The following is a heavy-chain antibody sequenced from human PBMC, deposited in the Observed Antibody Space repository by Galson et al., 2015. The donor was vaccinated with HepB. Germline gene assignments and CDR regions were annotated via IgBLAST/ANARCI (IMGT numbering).Heavy chain of an antibody. CDR2: IIPILGIA. CDR1: GGTFSSYT. V-gene: IGHV1-69*04. CDR3: ARDLKTYCSGGICYSDYYYGMDV. J-gene: IGHJ6*02. D-gene: IGHD2-15*01. Sequence: SVKVSCKASGGTFSSYTISWVRQAPGQGLEWMGRIIPILGIANYAQKFQGRVTITADKSTSTAYMELSSLRSEDTAVYYCARDLKTYCSGGICYSDYYYGMDVWGQGTTVTVSS.